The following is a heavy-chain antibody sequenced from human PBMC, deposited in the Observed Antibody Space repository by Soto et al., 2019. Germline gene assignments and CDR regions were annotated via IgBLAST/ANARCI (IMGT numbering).Heavy chain of an antibody. J-gene: IGHJ6*02. D-gene: IGHD6-13*01. CDR1: GYSFTIYW. Sequence: PVESLKISCKVSGYSFTIYWISWVRHMPGKGLEWMGRIDPSDSYTNYSPSFQGHVTISADKSISTAYLQWSSLKASDTAMYYCASYSAAGTYYYGMDVWGQGTTVTVSS. V-gene: IGHV5-10-1*01. CDR2: IDPSDSYT. CDR3: ASYSAAGTYYYGMDV.